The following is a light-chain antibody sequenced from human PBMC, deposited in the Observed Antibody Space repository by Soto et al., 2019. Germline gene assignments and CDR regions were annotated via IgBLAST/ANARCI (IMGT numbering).Light chain of an antibody. V-gene: IGLV4-69*01. CDR3: QTWGTGIHV. Sequence: QAVVTQSPSASASLGASVKLTCTLSSGHSSYAIAWHQQQPEKGPRYLMKLNSDGSHGKGDGIPDRFSGSSSGAERYLTISSLQYEDEADYYCQTWGTGIHVFGGGTKLTVL. J-gene: IGLJ2*01. CDR2: LNSDGSH. CDR1: SGHSSYA.